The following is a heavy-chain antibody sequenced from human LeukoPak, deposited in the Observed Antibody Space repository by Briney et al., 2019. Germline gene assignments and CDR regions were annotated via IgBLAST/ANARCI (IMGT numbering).Heavy chain of an antibody. Sequence: GGSLRLSCAASGFTFSSYSMNWVRQAPGKGLEWVSSISSSSTYIYYADSVKGRFTISRDNAKNSLYLQMNSLRAEDTAVYYCVRGRERVAATNNWFDPWGQGTLVTVSS. CDR3: VRGRERVAATNNWFDP. D-gene: IGHD2-15*01. V-gene: IGHV3-21*01. CDR2: ISSSSTYI. CDR1: GFTFSSYS. J-gene: IGHJ5*02.